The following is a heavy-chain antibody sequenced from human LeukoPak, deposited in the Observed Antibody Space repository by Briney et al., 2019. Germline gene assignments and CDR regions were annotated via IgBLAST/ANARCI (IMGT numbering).Heavy chain of an antibody. D-gene: IGHD6-13*01. CDR2: ISYDGSNK. CDR1: GFTFSSYD. CDR3: ARDIGIAVAGPDDY. V-gene: IGHV3-30-3*01. J-gene: IGHJ4*02. Sequence: GGSLRLSCEASGFTFSSYDMSWVRQAPGKGLEWVAVISYDGSNKYYADSVKGRFTISRDNSKNTLYLQMNSLRAEDTAVYYCARDIGIAVAGPDDYWGQGTLVTVSS.